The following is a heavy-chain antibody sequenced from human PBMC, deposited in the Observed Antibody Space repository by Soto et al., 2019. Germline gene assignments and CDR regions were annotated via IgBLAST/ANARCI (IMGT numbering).Heavy chain of an antibody. CDR3: ARAARNEVVRLGSSQIDY. J-gene: IGHJ4*02. D-gene: IGHD6-13*01. V-gene: IGHV1-18*01. Sequence: GASVKVSCKASGYTFTNYGIIWVRQAPGQGLEWMGWISAYNGNTKYAQKLQGRVTMTTDTSTSTAYMELRSLRSDDTAVYYCARAARNEVVRLGSSQIDYWGQGTLVTVSS. CDR1: GYTFTNYG. CDR2: ISAYNGNT.